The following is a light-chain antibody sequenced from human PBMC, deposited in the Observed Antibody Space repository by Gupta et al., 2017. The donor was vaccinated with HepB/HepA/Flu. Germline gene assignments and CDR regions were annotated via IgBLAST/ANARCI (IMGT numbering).Light chain of an antibody. CDR3: HQFYTGPYT. CDR1: QSVLATSNNKNY. J-gene: IGKJ2*01. CDR2: WAS. Sequence: DIVMTQSPDSLAVSLGERATINCKASQSVLATSNNKNYLAWYQQRPRQPPKLLIDWASTRESGVPDRFSGSRSGTDFTLTISSLQAEDVAVYFCHQFYTGPYTFGQGTKLEIK. V-gene: IGKV4-1*01.